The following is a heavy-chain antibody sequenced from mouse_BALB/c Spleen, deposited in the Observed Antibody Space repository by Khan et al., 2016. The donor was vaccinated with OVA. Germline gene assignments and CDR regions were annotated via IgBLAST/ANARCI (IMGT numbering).Heavy chain of an antibody. J-gene: IGHJ2*01. D-gene: IGHD1-1*01. V-gene: IGHV3-2*02. CDR1: GYSITSDYA. Sequence: VQLKQSGPGLVKPSQSLSLTCTVTGYSITSDYAWNWIRQFPGNKLEWMGYISYSGNTKYNPSLKSRVSITRDTSKNQFFLQLNSVTIEDTATYYCARIYEGDFDYWGQGTTLTVSS. CDR3: ARIYEGDFDY. CDR2: ISYSGNT.